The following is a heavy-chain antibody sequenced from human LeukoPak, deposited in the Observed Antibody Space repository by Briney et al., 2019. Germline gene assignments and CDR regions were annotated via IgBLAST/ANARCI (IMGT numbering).Heavy chain of an antibody. J-gene: IGHJ3*02. CDR3: ARDRYCSSTSCFLKGIAFDI. CDR2: INTNTGNP. D-gene: IGHD2-2*01. Sequence: GAPVKVSCKASGGTFSSYAISWVRQAPGQGLEWMGWINTNTGNPTYAQGFTGRFVFSLDTSVSTAYLQISSLKAEDTAVYYCARDRYCSSTSCFLKGIAFDIWGQGTMVTVSS. V-gene: IGHV7-4-1*02. CDR1: GGTFSSYA.